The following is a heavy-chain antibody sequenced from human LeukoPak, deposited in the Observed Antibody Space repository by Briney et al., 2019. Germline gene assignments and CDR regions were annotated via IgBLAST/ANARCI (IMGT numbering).Heavy chain of an antibody. D-gene: IGHD6-19*01. Sequence: GGSLRLSCAAAGFTVTNNYIHWVRQAPGKGLEWVSIIFSGGDTYYTDSVKGRFTISRDNTKNTMYVQMNSLRVEDTALYYCARGQIGVAGLDCWGQGTLVTVSS. CDR2: IFSGGDT. V-gene: IGHV3-53*01. J-gene: IGHJ4*02. CDR3: ARGQIGVAGLDC. CDR1: GFTVTNNY.